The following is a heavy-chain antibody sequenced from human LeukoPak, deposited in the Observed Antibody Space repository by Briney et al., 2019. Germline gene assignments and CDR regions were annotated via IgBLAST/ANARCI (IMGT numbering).Heavy chain of an antibody. J-gene: IGHJ4*02. Sequence: GGSLRLSCAASGFTVSSNYMSWVRQAPGKGLEWVSVIYSGGSTYYADSVKGRFTISRDNAKNSLYLQMNSLRAEDTAVYYCARDSKLRADSGYDLADYWGQGTLVTVSS. V-gene: IGHV3-53*01. CDR1: GFTVSSNY. CDR2: IYSGGST. CDR3: ARDSKLRADSGYDLADY. D-gene: IGHD5-12*01.